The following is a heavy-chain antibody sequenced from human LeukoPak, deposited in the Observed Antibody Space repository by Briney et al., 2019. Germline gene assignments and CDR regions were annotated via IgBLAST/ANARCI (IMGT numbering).Heavy chain of an antibody. V-gene: IGHV5-51*01. CDR3: ARQEYCSGGSCYTWFDP. CDR1: GSRINNYW. D-gene: IGHD2-15*01. Sequence: GGSLQISCQGSGSRINNYWIGWVRQLPGKGLEWMGIIYPADSDIRYSPSFQGQVTISADKSISTAYLQWSSLKASDTAMYYCARQEYCSGGSCYTWFDPWGQGTLVTVSS. J-gene: IGHJ5*02. CDR2: IYPADSDI.